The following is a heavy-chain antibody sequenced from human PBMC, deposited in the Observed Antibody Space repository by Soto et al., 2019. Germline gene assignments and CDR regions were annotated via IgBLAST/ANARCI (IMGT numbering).Heavy chain of an antibody. D-gene: IGHD5-12*01. CDR3: AKDHWAAYSGYAIRNDLDV. CDR2: IYFDGITT. Sequence: EVQLVESGGGVVQPGGSLRLSCTASGFTFNTHWMHWVRQAPGKGLVWVSRIYFDGITTNYADSVKGRLTVSRDNAKNTVYLQMASLRPEDTAVYYCAKDHWAAYSGYAIRNDLDVWGQGTTVTVSS. CDR1: GFTFNTHW. J-gene: IGHJ6*02. V-gene: IGHV3-74*01.